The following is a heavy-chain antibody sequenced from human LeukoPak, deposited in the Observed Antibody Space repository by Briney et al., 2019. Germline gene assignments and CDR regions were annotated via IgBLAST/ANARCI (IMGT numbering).Heavy chain of an antibody. Sequence: SETLSLTCAVYGGSFSGYYWSWIRQPPGKGLEWIGEINHSGSTNYNPSLKSRVTISVDTSKNQFSLKLSSVTAADTAVYYCAGFGSLNAFDIWGQGTMVTVSS. J-gene: IGHJ3*02. D-gene: IGHD2-15*01. CDR1: GGSFSGYY. CDR2: INHSGST. CDR3: AGFGSLNAFDI. V-gene: IGHV4-34*01.